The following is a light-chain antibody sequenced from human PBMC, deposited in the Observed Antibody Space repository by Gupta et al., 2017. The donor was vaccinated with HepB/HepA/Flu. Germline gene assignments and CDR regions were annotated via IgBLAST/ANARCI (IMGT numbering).Light chain of an antibody. CDR2: NDN. CDR3: VGWDDSLSGYV. CDR1: STNIGSDN. Sequence: QPVLTHPPSASRTPGQRVTISCSGRSTNIGSDNAYWYQQLPGTAPKLLIYNDNQRPSGVPDRFSGSKSGTTASLAISGLRSEDEADYYCVGWDDSLSGYVFGAGTKVTVL. V-gene: IGLV1-47*02. J-gene: IGLJ1*01.